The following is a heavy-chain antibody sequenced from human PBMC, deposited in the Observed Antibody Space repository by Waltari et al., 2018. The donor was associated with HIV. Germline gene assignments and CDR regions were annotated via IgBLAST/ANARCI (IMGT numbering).Heavy chain of an antibody. V-gene: IGHV1-46*01. CDR3: ARIRSLAYCGGDCYHFDY. Sequence: QVQLVQSGAEVKKPGASVKVSCKASGYTFTSYYMHWVRQAHGQGLEWMGINNPSGGSTSDAQKCQGRVTMTRDKSTSTVYMELSSLRAEDTAVYYCARIRSLAYCGGDCYHFDYWGQGTLVTVSS. D-gene: IGHD2-21*02. CDR2: NNPSGGST. CDR1: GYTFTSYY. J-gene: IGHJ4*02.